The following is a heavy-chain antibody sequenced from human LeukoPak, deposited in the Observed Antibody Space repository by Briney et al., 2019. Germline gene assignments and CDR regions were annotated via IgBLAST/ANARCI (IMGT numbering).Heavy chain of an antibody. V-gene: IGHV4-59*02. J-gene: IGHJ4*02. CDR3: ARHKPPVYYYDY. CDR1: GGSVSSYY. D-gene: IGHD2-8*01. Sequence: SETLSLTCTVSGGSVSSYYWSWIRQPPGKGLEWIGYIYYSGNTNYNPSLKSRVTISVDTSKNQFSLKLRSVTAADTAVYYCARHKPPVYYYDYWGQGTLVTVSS. CDR2: IYYSGNT.